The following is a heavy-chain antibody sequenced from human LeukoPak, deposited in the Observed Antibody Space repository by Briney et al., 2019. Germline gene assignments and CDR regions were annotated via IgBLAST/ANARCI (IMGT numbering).Heavy chain of an antibody. Sequence: GGSLRLSCAASGFTFSRYAMSWVRQAPGKGLEWVSAISGSGGSTYYADSVKGRFTISRDNSKNTLYLQMNSLRAEDTAVYYCAKASYNDYVGGGYPSDYWGQGTLVTVSS. CDR2: ISGSGGST. D-gene: IGHD3-16*02. J-gene: IGHJ4*02. CDR3: AKASYNDYVGGGYPSDY. V-gene: IGHV3-23*01. CDR1: GFTFSRYA.